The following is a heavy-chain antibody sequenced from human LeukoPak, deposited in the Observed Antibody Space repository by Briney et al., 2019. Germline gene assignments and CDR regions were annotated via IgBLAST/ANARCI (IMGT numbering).Heavy chain of an antibody. D-gene: IGHD6-13*01. V-gene: IGHV4-34*01. CDR2: INHSGST. CDR3: ARAKYSGSWTDY. J-gene: IGHJ4*02. CDR1: SGSFSGYY. Sequence: SETLSLTCAVSSGSFSGYYWSWIRQPPGKGLEWIGEINHSGSTKYNPSLKSRVTISVDTSKNQFSLKLSSVTAADTAVYYCARAKYSGSWTDYWGQGTLVTVSS.